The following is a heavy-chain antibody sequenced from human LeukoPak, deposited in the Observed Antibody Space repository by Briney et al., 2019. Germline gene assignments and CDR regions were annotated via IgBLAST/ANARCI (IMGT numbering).Heavy chain of an antibody. V-gene: IGHV3-23*01. CDR1: GFTFSSYA. Sequence: PGGSLRLSCAASGFTFSSYAMTWVRQAPGKGLEWVSAISGSGGSTYYADSVKGRFTISRDNSKNTLFLQMNSLRAEDTAVYYCAKDLSSNTRGRIFDFWGQGTLVTVSS. D-gene: IGHD2/OR15-2a*01. CDR3: AKDLSSNTRGRIFDF. CDR2: ISGSGGST. J-gene: IGHJ4*02.